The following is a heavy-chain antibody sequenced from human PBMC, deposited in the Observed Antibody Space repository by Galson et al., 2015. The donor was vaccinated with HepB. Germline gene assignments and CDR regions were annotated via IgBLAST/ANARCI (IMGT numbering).Heavy chain of an antibody. CDR2: ISGRGGST. CDR3: ARVADADYGDHSHFDS. CDR1: GFSFSSYA. V-gene: IGHV3-48*03. J-gene: IGHJ4*02. Sequence: SLRLSCAASGFSFSSYAMNWVRQAPGKGLEWVSGISGRGGSTHYAESVKGRFTISRDNAKNSLYLQMNSLRAEDTAVYYCARVADADYGDHSHFDSWGQGTLVTVSS. D-gene: IGHD4-17*01.